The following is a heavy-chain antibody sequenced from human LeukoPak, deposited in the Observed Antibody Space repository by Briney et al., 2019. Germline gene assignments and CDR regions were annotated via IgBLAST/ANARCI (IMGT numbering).Heavy chain of an antibody. D-gene: IGHD3-10*01. J-gene: IGHJ4*02. CDR3: ARAPRGVVDY. V-gene: IGHV3-74*01. CDR1: GFTFSSYW. Sequence: GGSLRLSCAASGFTFSSYWMHWVRQAPGKGLVWVSRINDDGSTTNYADSVKGRFTISRDNAKNTLYLQMNSLRAEDTAVYYCARAPRGVVDYWGQGTLVTVSS. CDR2: INDDGSTT.